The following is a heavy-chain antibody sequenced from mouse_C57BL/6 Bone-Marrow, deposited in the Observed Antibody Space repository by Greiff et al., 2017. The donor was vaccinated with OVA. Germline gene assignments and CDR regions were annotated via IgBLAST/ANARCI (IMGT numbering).Heavy chain of an antibody. J-gene: IGHJ4*01. CDR1: GYSITSGYY. D-gene: IGHD1-1*02. V-gene: IGHV3-6*01. Sequence: EVKLQESGPGLVKPSQSLSLTCSVTGYSITSGYYWNWIRQFPGNKLEWMGYISYDGSNNYNLSLKNRISITRDTSKNQFFLKLNSVTTEDTATYYCARDGTFYAMDYWGQGTSVTVSS. CDR2: ISYDGSN. CDR3: ARDGTFYAMDY.